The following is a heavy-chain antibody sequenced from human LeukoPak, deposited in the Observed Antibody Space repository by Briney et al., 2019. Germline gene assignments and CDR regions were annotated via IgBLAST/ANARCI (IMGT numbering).Heavy chain of an antibody. CDR1: GGTFSSYA. J-gene: IGHJ4*02. Sequence: SVKVSCKASGGTFSSYAISWVRQAPGQGLEWMGGIIPIFGTANYAQKFQGRVTITADKSTSTAYMYLSSLRSEDTAVYYCATSVNIGDIATPDYWGQGTLVTVSS. V-gene: IGHV1-69*06. CDR2: IIPIFGTA. CDR3: ATSVNIGDIATPDY. D-gene: IGHD5-12*01.